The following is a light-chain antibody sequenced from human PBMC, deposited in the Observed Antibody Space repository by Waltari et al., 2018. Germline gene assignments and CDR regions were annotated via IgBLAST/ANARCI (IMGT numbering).Light chain of an antibody. Sequence: DIQMTQSPTTLTASVGDRVTITCRASQSIGKNLAWYKQKPGKAPKLLIYEASNLERGVSSKISGSGSGTEFTLTISSLQPDDFATYYCQQYKSYPVTFGQGTRLQIK. CDR2: EAS. CDR3: QQYKSYPVT. CDR1: QSIGKN. V-gene: IGKV1-5*03. J-gene: IGKJ5*01.